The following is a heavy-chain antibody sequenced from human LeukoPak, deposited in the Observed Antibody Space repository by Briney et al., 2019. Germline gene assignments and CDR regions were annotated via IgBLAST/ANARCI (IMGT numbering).Heavy chain of an antibody. Sequence: PGGSLRLSCAASGFTFSDYYMSWIRQAPGKGLEWVSYISSSGSTIYYADSVKGRFTISRDNAKNSLYLQMNSLRAEDTAVYYCARERYYDYVWGSYRFFDYWGQGTLVTVSS. J-gene: IGHJ4*02. D-gene: IGHD3-16*02. V-gene: IGHV3-11*01. CDR2: ISSSGSTI. CDR3: ARERYYDYVWGSYRFFDY. CDR1: GFTFSDYY.